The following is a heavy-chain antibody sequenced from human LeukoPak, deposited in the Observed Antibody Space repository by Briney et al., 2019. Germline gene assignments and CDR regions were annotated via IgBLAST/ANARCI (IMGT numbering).Heavy chain of an antibody. CDR3: AKSSPGRQLVLGY. CDR1: GFTFSSYG. V-gene: IGHV3-30*18. D-gene: IGHD6-13*01. CDR2: ISYDGSNK. J-gene: IGHJ4*02. Sequence: PGRSLRLSCAASGFTFSSYGMHRVRQAPGKGLEWVAVISYDGSNKYYADSVKGRFTISRDNSKNTLYLQMNSLRAEDTAVYYCAKSSPGRQLVLGYWGQGTLVTVSS.